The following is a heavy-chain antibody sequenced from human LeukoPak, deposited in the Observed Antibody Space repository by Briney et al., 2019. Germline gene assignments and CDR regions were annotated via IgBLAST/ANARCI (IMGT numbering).Heavy chain of an antibody. D-gene: IGHD2-2*01. CDR2: IIPIFGTA. J-gene: IGHJ5*02. V-gene: IGHV1-69*01. CDR1: GGTFSSYA. CDR3: ARVVPVVPAATSWFDP. Sequence: SVKVSCKASGGTFSSYAISWVRQAPGQGLEWMGGIIPIFGTANYARKFQGRVTITADESTSTAYMELSSLRSEDTAVYYCARVVPVVPAATSWFDPWGQGTLVTVSS.